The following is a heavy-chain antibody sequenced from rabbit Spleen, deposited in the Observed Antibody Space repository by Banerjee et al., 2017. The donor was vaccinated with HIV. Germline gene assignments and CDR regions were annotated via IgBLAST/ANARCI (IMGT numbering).Heavy chain of an antibody. Sequence: QSLEESGGDLVKPGASLTLTCTASGVSFSSNSYMCWVRQAPGKGLEWIACIDSGSSGFTYFASWTKGRFTISKTSSTTVTLQMTSLTAADTATYFCARNGGMLDYNLWGQGTLVTVS. CDR3: ARNGGMLDYNL. D-gene: IGHD4-2*01. J-gene: IGHJ3*01. CDR1: GVSFSSNSY. V-gene: IGHV1S40*01. CDR2: IDSGSSGFT.